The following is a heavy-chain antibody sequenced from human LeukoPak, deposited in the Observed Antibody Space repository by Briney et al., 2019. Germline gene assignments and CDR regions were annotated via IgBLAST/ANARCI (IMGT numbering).Heavy chain of an antibody. CDR2: IYSGDSGVST. Sequence: GGSLRLSCAASGFSVSNTYMSWVRQAPGKGLEWVSVIYSGDSGVSTYYADSVKGRFTISKHNSKNTLYLQMSSLRAEDTAVYFCARSAARLRYYYAMDVWGQGTTVTVCS. J-gene: IGHJ6*02. V-gene: IGHV3-53*04. CDR3: ARSAARLRYYYAMDV. CDR1: GFSVSNTY. D-gene: IGHD6-6*01.